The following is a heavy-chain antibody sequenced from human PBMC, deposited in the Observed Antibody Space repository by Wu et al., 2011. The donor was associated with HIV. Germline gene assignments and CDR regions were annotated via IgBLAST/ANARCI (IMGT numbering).Heavy chain of an antibody. D-gene: IGHD7-27*01. J-gene: IGHJ5*02. CDR2: IIPIFGTA. CDR1: GNTFSSYA. CDR3: ARVTGDLGWFDP. V-gene: IGHV1-69*06. Sequence: QVQLVQSGAEVRKPGSSVKVSCKASGNTFSSYAISWVRQAPGQGLEWMGRIIPIFGTANYAQKFQGRVTITADKSTSTAYMELSRLRSDDTAVYYCARVTGDLGWFDPWGQGTLVTVSS.